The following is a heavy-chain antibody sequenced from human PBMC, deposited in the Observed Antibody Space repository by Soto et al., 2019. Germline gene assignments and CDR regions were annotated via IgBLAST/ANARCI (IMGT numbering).Heavy chain of an antibody. CDR2: IWYDGSKI. CDR3: ARPMEQHQLGFGMYV. J-gene: IGHJ6*01. Sequence: SLSLSCAPSRFTIIPYGMNRVRHAPRRGLEWVAVIWYDGSKIYDADSVKGRFSMSRDKSESTLYLQMNSLRAEEKGVYYCARPMEQHQLGFGMYVWGQGSPVTVS. V-gene: IGHV3-33*01. CDR1: RFTIIPYG. D-gene: IGHD6-13*01.